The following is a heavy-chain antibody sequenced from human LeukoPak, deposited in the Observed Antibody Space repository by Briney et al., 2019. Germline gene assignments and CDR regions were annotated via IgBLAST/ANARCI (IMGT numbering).Heavy chain of an antibody. D-gene: IGHD3-3*01. CDR3: ARAYASGPPYYYYYMDV. CDR1: GGTFSSYA. V-gene: IGHV1-69*05. CDR2: IIPIFGTA. J-gene: IGHJ6*03. Sequence: GASVKVSCKASGGTFSSYAISWVRQAPGQGLEWMGGIIPIFGTANYAQKFQGRVTITTDESTSTAYMELSSLRSEDTAVYYCARAYASGPPYYYYYMDVWGKGTTVTVS.